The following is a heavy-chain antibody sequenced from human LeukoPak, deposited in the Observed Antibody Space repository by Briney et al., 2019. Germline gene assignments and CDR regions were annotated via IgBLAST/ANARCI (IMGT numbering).Heavy chain of an antibody. CDR2: IYYSGST. Sequence: SETLSLTCTVSDGSISSSSYYWGWIRQPPGKGLEWIGNIYYSGSTYYNPSLKSRVTISVDTSKNQFSLKLSSVTAADTAVYYCARGRLGYSSSPGYNWFDPWGQGTLVTVSS. D-gene: IGHD6-6*01. V-gene: IGHV4-39*07. J-gene: IGHJ5*02. CDR1: DGSISSSSYY. CDR3: ARGRLGYSSSPGYNWFDP.